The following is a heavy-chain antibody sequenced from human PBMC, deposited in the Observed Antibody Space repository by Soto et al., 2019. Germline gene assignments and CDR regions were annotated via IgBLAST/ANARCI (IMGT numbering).Heavy chain of an antibody. CDR1: GGTFSSYA. V-gene: IGHV1-69*13. CDR2: IIPIFGTA. Sequence: GASVKVSCKASGGTFSSYAISWVRQAPGQGLEWMGGIIPIFGTANYAQKFQGRVTITADESTSTAYMELSSLRSEDTAVYYCARLLGYCSGGSCYGPAARPFDAFDIWGQGTMVTVSS. J-gene: IGHJ3*02. CDR3: ARLLGYCSGGSCYGPAARPFDAFDI. D-gene: IGHD2-15*01.